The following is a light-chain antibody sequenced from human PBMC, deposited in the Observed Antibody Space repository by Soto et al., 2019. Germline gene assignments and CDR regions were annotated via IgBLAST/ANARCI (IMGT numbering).Light chain of an antibody. CDR2: EGS. CDR3: CADGGSSTYVV. Sequence: QSVLPQPASVSGSPGQLITISFSGTSSDVGSYNLVSWYQQHPRKAPKHMIYEGSKRPSGVSNRYSGSKSDNTASLTISGLQGEDEADYYGCADGGSSTYVVFGGGIKLT. J-gene: IGLJ2*01. CDR1: SSDVGSYNL. V-gene: IGLV2-23*01.